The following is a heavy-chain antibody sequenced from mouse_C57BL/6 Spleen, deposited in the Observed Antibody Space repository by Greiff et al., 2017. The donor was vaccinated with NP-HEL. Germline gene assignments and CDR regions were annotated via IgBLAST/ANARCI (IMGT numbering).Heavy chain of an antibody. CDR2: IVPEDGDT. D-gene: IGHD1-1*01. CDR1: GFNIKDSY. V-gene: IGHV14-1*01. J-gene: IGHJ1*03. CDR3: TVITTVVGGYFDV. Sequence: EVQLQQSGAELVRPGASVKLSCTASGFNIKDSYMHWVKQRPEQGLEWIGRIVPEDGDTDSAPKFQGKATMTADPSSNTAYLQLSSLTSEDTAVYYCTVITTVVGGYFDVWGTGTTVTVSS.